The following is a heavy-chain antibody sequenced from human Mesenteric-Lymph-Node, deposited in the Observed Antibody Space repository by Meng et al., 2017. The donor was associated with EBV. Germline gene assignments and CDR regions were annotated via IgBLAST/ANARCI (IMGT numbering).Heavy chain of an antibody. CDR2: VFQSGTT. D-gene: IGHD3-10*01. J-gene: IGHJ5*02. CDR3: AKANSSGRSSWFDP. V-gene: IGHV4-4*02. CDR1: GGSITTYNW. Sequence: VHWQRSGPGPAKPSGALSLTCAVFGGSITTYNWWSWVRQPPGKGLEWIGEVFQSGTTNSNASLRSRLTISVDKSKNQFSLKLTSVTAADTAVYYCAKANSSGRSSWFDPWGQGTLVTVSS.